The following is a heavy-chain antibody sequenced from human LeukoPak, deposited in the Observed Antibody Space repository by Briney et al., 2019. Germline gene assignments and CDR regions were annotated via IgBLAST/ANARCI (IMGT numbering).Heavy chain of an antibody. Sequence: GESLKISCKGSGYSFTSYWIGWVRQMPGKGLEWMGIIYPGDSDTRYSPSFQGQVTISADESISTAYLQWSSLKASDTAMYYCARHPVNTKSSSPAFYMDVWGKGTTVTVSS. D-gene: IGHD6-13*01. CDR3: ARHPVNTKSSSPAFYMDV. CDR2: IYPGDSDT. J-gene: IGHJ6*03. V-gene: IGHV5-51*01. CDR1: GYSFTSYW.